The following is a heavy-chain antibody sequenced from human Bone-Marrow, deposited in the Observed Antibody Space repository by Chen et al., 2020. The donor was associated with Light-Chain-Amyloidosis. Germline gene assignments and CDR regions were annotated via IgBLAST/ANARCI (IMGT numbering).Heavy chain of an antibody. CDR3: ARYEPHFSDSIISGYTA. CDR1: NGAFGDDY. Sequence: QVELQQWGAGLLKPSATLPLTCGIHNGAFGDDYWTWIRQPPGKGLQWIAEINHSGSANYKSSLKSLTPISVDKSKNQFSLRMISVTAADTAVYYCARYEPHFSDSIISGYTAWGQGTSVTVSS. CDR2: INHSGSA. V-gene: IGHV4-34*01. J-gene: IGHJ5*02. D-gene: IGHD5-12*01.